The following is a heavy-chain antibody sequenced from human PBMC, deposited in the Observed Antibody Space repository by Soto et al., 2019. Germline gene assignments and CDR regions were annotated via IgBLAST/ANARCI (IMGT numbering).Heavy chain of an antibody. CDR2: INSDGSST. CDR3: ARQWTNYDILTGYFQYYFDY. J-gene: IGHJ4*02. Sequence: EVQLVESGGGLVQPGGSLRLSCAASGFTFSSYWMHWVRQAPGKGLVWVSRINSDGSSTSYADSVKGRFTISRDNAKNTLYLQMISLRAEDTAVYYCARQWTNYDILTGYFQYYFDYWGQGTLVTVSS. D-gene: IGHD3-9*01. CDR1: GFTFSSYW. V-gene: IGHV3-74*01.